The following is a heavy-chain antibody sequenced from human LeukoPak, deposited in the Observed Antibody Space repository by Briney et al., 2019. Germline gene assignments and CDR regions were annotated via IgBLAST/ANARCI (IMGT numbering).Heavy chain of an antibody. Sequence: GGSLRLSCAASGFTFSSYSMNWVRQAPGKGLEWVSSISSSSSYIYYADSVKGRFTISRDNAKNSLYLQMNSLRAEDTAVYYCARDLDSSGWSNFDYWGQGTLVTVSS. CDR1: GFTFSSYS. CDR2: ISSSSSYI. V-gene: IGHV3-21*01. CDR3: ARDLDSSGWSNFDY. D-gene: IGHD6-19*01. J-gene: IGHJ4*02.